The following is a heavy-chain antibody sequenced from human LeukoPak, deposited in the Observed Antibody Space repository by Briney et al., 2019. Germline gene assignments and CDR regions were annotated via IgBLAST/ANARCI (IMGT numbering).Heavy chain of an antibody. CDR2: IHYSGST. V-gene: IGHV4-59*01. Sequence: SQTLSLTCTVSSGSISGYYWSWIRQPPGEGLEWMGYIHYSGSTNYNPSLKSRVTISVDTSKNQFSLKLRSVTAADTAVYYCARYYCSSTTCYYFDYWGQGTLVTVSS. D-gene: IGHD2-2*01. J-gene: IGHJ4*02. CDR3: ARYYCSSTTCYYFDY. CDR1: SGSISGYY.